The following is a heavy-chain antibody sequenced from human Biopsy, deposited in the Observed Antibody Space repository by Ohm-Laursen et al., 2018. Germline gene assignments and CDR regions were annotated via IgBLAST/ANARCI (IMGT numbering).Heavy chain of an antibody. Sequence: SVKVSCNASGYTFTDYGVSWVRQAPGRGLEWMGGFAPENGKTIYAQKFQGRITMTEDTSTDTAYMELSSLRSEDTAVYYCAADINVWNVNYWGQGTQVTVSS. CDR1: GYTFTDYG. D-gene: IGHD1-1*01. CDR3: AADINVWNVNY. V-gene: IGHV1-24*01. J-gene: IGHJ4*02. CDR2: FAPENGKT.